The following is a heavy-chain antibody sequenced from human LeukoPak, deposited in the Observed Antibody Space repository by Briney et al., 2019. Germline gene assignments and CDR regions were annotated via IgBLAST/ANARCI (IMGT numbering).Heavy chain of an antibody. D-gene: IGHD2-21*02. V-gene: IGHV4-59*01. CDR2: IYYSGST. CDR3: ASKYCGGDCYAWYYGMDV. CDR1: GGSISSYY. J-gene: IGHJ6*02. Sequence: KPSETLSLTCTDSGGSISSYYWSWIRQPPGKGLEWIGYIYYSGSTNYNPSLKSRVTISVDTSKNQFSLKLSSVTAADTAVYYCASKYCGGDCYAWYYGMDVWGQGTTVTVSS.